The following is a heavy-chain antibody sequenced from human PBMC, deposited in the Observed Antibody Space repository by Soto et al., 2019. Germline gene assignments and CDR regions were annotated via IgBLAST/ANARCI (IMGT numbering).Heavy chain of an antibody. Sequence: QVQLVQSGAEVKKPGSSVKVSCKASGGTFSSYAISWVRQAPGQGLEWMGGIIPIFGTANYAQKFQGRVTITADEPTSTAYIELRSLKSEDTAVDYCSSSVDKYDHYRMDVWCKGTTVTVSS. J-gene: IGHJ6*04. V-gene: IGHV1-69*12. CDR3: SSSVDKYDHYRMDV. D-gene: IGHD5-12*01. CDR2: IIPIFGTA. CDR1: GGTFSSYA.